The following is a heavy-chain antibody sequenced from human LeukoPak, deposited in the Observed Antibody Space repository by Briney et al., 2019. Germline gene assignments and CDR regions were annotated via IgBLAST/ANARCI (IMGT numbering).Heavy chain of an antibody. CDR3: ARIVVADFDY. Sequence: PSETLSLTCTVSGGSISSYYWSWIRQPPGKGLEWIGYIYYSGSPNYNPSLKSRVTISVDTSKNQFSLKLSSVTAADTAVYYCARIVVADFDYWGQGTLVTVSS. J-gene: IGHJ4*02. V-gene: IGHV4-59*08. D-gene: IGHD3-22*01. CDR2: IYYSGSP. CDR1: GGSISSYY.